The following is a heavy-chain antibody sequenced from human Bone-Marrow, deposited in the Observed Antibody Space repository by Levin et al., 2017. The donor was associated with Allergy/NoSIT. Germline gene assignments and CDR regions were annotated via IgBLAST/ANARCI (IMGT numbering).Heavy chain of an antibody. CDR3: ARDGQWLGAIDS. CDR1: GDSISDYY. V-gene: IGHV4-4*07. D-gene: IGHD6-19*01. CDR2: LYPSGST. Sequence: SETLSLTCTVSGDSISDYYWSWIRQPAGKGLEWIGRLYPSGSTNYNPSLKSRVTLSVDTSKNQFSLKLRSVTAADTAVYYCARDGQWLGAIDSWGQGILVTVSS. J-gene: IGHJ4*02.